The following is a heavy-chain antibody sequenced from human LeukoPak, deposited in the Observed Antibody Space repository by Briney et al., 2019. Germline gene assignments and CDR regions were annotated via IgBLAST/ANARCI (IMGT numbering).Heavy chain of an antibody. D-gene: IGHD2-2*01. J-gene: IGHJ4*02. CDR2: IYSGGST. CDR1: GFTVSSNY. Sequence: GGSLRLSCAASGFTVSSNYMSWVRQAPGKGLEWVSVIYSGGSTYYADSVKGRFTISRDNSKNTLYLQMNSLRAEDTAVYYCAKDRGSKVPDGDFDYWGQGTLVTVSS. V-gene: IGHV3-53*01. CDR3: AKDRGSKVPDGDFDY.